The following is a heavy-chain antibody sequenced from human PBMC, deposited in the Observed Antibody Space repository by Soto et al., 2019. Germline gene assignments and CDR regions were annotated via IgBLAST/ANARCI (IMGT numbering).Heavy chain of an antibody. J-gene: IGHJ6*02. Sequence: EVQLVESGGGLVQPGGSLRLSCAASGFTFSSYSINWVRQAPGKGLEWFSYITSDSSTISYADSVKGRFTVSRDNAKNSLYLQMSSLRDEDPAVYYCARVGRGVYGMDFWRQGTWVTVSS. V-gene: IGHV3-48*02. CDR3: ARVGRGVYGMDF. CDR1: GFTFSSYS. CDR2: ITSDSSTI. D-gene: IGHD2-8*01.